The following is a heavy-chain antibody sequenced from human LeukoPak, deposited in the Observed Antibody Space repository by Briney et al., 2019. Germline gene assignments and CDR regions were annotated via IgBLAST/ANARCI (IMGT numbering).Heavy chain of an antibody. CDR3: ARGYSGYDREDYYYYYMDV. CDR1: GGTFSSYA. D-gene: IGHD5-12*01. J-gene: IGHJ6*03. V-gene: IGHV1-69*05. Sequence: SVKVSCKASGGTFSSYAVSWVRQAPGQGLEWMGGIIPIFGTANYAQKFQGRVTITTDESTSTAYMELSSLRSEDTAVYYCARGYSGYDREDYYYYYMDVWGKGTTVTVSS. CDR2: IIPIFGTA.